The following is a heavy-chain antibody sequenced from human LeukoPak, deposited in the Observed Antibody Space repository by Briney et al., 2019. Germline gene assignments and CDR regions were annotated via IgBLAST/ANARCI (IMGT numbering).Heavy chain of an antibody. Sequence: PGGSLRLSCAASGFAFSSYAMHWVRQAPGKGLEGVAVVWYDGSVKYYGDSVKGRFTVSRDNSKNTLFLQMDSLRADDTAVYHCARDMSCWAMVRGLSNWFDPWGQGTLVTVSS. CDR1: GFAFSSYA. CDR2: VWYDGSVK. CDR3: ARDMSCWAMVRGLSNWFDP. J-gene: IGHJ5*02. D-gene: IGHD3-10*01. V-gene: IGHV3-33*01.